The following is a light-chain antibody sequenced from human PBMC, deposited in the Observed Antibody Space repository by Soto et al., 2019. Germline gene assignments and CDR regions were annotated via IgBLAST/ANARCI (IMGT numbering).Light chain of an antibody. J-gene: IGKJ2*01. Sequence: IPLTQSPSSLSASVGDRVTIACRASQGINNYLAWYQQRAGKAPKLLIYAAATLQSGVPSRFSGSGFGTDFTLTISSLQPGDFATYYCQQFASFPETFGQGTKLDIK. CDR3: QQFASFPET. CDR2: AAA. CDR1: QGINNY. V-gene: IGKV1-9*01.